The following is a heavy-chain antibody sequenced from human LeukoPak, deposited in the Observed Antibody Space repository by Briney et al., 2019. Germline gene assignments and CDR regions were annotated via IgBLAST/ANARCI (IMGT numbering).Heavy chain of an antibody. Sequence: HRASVKVSCKASGYTFTGYYMHWVRQAPGQGLEWMGWINPNSGGTNYAQKFQGRVTMTRDTSISTAYMELSRLRSDDTAVYYCASNQQQLYYYYYMDVWGKGTTVTVSS. D-gene: IGHD6-13*01. CDR3: ASNQQQLYYYYYMDV. CDR1: GYTFTGYY. CDR2: INPNSGGT. J-gene: IGHJ6*03. V-gene: IGHV1-2*02.